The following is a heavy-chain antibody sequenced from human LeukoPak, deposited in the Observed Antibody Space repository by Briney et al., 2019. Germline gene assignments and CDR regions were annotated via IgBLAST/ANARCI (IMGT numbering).Heavy chain of an antibody. V-gene: IGHV4-39*01. J-gene: IGHJ4*02. CDR2: IYYSGST. CDR3: ARYSSSWYSNY. D-gene: IGHD6-13*01. Sequence: SETLSLTCTVSGGSISSSSYYWGWIRQPPGKGLEWIGSIYYSGSTYYNPSLKSRVTISVDTSKNQFSLKLISVTAADTAVYYCARYSSSWYSNYWGQGTLVTVSS. CDR1: GGSISSSSYY.